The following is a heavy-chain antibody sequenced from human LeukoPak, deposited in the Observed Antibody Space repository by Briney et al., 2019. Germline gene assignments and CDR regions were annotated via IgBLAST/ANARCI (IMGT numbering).Heavy chain of an antibody. J-gene: IGHJ6*03. CDR2: ISSSGSTI. V-gene: IGHV3-48*03. CDR1: GFTFSSYE. D-gene: IGHD1-14*01. Sequence: GGSLRLSCAASGFTFSSYEMNWVRQAPGKGLEWVSYISSSGSTIYYADSVKGRFTISRDNAKNSLYLQMNSLRAEDTAVYYCARVGPWVNPDYYYYYMDVWGKGTTVAVSS. CDR3: ARVGPWVNPDYYYYYMDV.